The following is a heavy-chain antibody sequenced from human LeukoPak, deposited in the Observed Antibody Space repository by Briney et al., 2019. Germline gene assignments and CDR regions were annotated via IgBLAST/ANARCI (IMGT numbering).Heavy chain of an antibody. V-gene: IGHV3-30*18. D-gene: IGHD3-10*01. Sequence: GGSLGLSCAASGFTFSSYGMHWVRQAPGKGLEWVAVISYDGSNKYYADSVKGRFTISRDNSKNTLYLQMNSLRAEDTAVYYCAKDQRPKPAILWFGLLDYWGQGTLVTVSS. CDR3: AKDQRPKPAILWFGLLDY. CDR2: ISYDGSNK. CDR1: GFTFSSYG. J-gene: IGHJ4*02.